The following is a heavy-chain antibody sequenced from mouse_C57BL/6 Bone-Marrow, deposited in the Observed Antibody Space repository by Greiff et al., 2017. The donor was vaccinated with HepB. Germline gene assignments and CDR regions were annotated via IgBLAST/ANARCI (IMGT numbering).Heavy chain of an antibody. CDR2: INPNNGGT. V-gene: IGHV1-18*01. D-gene: IGHD2-5*01. CDR1: GYTFTDYN. CDR3: ARKRETYYSKGWYFDV. Sequence: LQQSGPELVKPGASVKIPCKASGYTFTDYNMDWVKQSHGKSLEWIGDINPNNGGTIYNQKFKGKATLTVDKSSSTAYMELRSLTSEDTAVYYWARKRETYYSKGWYFDVWGTGTTVTVSS. J-gene: IGHJ1*03.